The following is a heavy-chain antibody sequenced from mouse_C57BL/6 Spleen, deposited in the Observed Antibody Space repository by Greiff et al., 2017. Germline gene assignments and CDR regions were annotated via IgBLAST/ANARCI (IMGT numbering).Heavy chain of an antibody. Sequence: VQLQQSGAELVKPGASVKISCKASGYAFSSYWMNWVKQRPGKGLEWIGQIYPGDGDTNYNGKFKGKATLTADKSSSTAYMQLSSLTSEDSAVYFCAREAYYSNYEGDYGGQGTTLTVSS. D-gene: IGHD2-5*01. J-gene: IGHJ2*01. V-gene: IGHV1-80*01. CDR3: AREAYYSNYEGDY. CDR2: IYPGDGDT. CDR1: GYAFSSYW.